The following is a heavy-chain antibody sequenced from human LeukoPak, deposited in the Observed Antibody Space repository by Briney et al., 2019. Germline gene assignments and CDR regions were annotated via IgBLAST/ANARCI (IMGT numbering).Heavy chain of an antibody. J-gene: IGHJ4*02. Sequence: SETLSLTCTVSGGSISSSSYYWGWIRQPPGKGLEWIGSIYYSGSTYYNPSLKSRVTISVDTSKNQFSLKLSSVTAADTAVYYCARGYCSGGSCLPFDYWGQGTLVTVSS. CDR3: ARGYCSGGSCLPFDY. CDR2: IYYSGST. D-gene: IGHD2-15*01. CDR1: GGSISSSSYY. V-gene: IGHV4-39*01.